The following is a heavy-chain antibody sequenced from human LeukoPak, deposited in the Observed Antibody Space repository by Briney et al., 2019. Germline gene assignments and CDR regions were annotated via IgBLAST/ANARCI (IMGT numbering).Heavy chain of an antibody. J-gene: IGHJ4*02. CDR2: INPGGSST. Sequence: GGSLRLSCAASGFTFSSYWMHWARQVPGKGLVWVSRINPGGSSTAYADPVKGRFTISRDNAKNTLYLQMDSLRAEDTAIYYCARSNQADDYWGQGTLVTVSS. D-gene: IGHD1-14*01. CDR3: ARSNQADDY. V-gene: IGHV3-74*01. CDR1: GFTFSSYW.